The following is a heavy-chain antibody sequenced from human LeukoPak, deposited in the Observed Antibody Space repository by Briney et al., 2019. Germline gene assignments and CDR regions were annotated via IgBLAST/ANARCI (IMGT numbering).Heavy chain of an antibody. Sequence: GGSLRLSCAASGFTFSSYSMNWVRQAPGKGLEWVSYIRSSGSPIYYADSVRGRFTISRDNAKNSPYLQMNSLRDEDTAVYYCVRDPDALDFWGQGTPVTVSS. CDR3: VRDPDALDF. J-gene: IGHJ4*02. CDR2: IRSSGSPI. CDR1: GFTFSSYS. V-gene: IGHV3-48*02.